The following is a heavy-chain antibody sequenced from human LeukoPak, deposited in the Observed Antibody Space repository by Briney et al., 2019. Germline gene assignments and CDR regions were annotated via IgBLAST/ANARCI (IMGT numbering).Heavy chain of an antibody. V-gene: IGHV3-21*01. Sequence: PGGSLRLSCAASGFTFSTFGMSWVRQAPGKGLEWVSCISSSSTYIYYADSVKGRFTISRDDARNSLFLQMNSLRAEDTAVYYCARGYYYDSSFDYWGQGALVTVSS. D-gene: IGHD3-22*01. CDR1: GFTFSTFG. J-gene: IGHJ4*02. CDR2: ISSSSTYI. CDR3: ARGYYYDSSFDY.